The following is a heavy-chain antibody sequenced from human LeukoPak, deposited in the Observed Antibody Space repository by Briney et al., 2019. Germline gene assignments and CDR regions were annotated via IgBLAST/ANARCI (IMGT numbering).Heavy chain of an antibody. D-gene: IGHD1-26*01. CDR1: GLTFSTYW. CDR3: ARESRVGGALQY. Sequence: GGSLRLSCAASGLTFSTYWMHWVRQAPGKGLAWVARINPDGSIRTYADSVQGRVTISRDTAEDTLFLQMSSLRAEDTAVYYCARESRVGGALQYWGQGTLVTVSS. V-gene: IGHV3-74*03. J-gene: IGHJ4*02. CDR2: INPDGSIR.